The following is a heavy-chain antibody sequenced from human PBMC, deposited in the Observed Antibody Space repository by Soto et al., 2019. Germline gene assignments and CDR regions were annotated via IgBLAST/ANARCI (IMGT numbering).Heavy chain of an antibody. CDR3: ANDIRVGHPDRMDV. J-gene: IGHJ6*02. CDR1: GFTFDDYA. V-gene: IGHV3-43D*04. CDR2: ISWDGGST. Sequence: GGSLRLSCAASGFTFDDYAMHWVRQAPGKGLEWVSLISWDGGSTYYADSVKGRFTISRDNSKNSLYLQMNSLRAEDTALYYCANDIRVGHPDRMDVWGQGT. D-gene: IGHD2-2*01.